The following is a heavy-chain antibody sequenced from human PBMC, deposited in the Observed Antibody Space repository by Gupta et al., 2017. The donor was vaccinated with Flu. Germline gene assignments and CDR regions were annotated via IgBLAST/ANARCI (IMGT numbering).Heavy chain of an antibody. V-gene: IGHV4-34*01. Sequence: QVQLQQWGAGLLKPSETLSLTCAVYGGSFSGYYWSWIRQPPGKGLEWIGEINHSGSTNYNPSLKSRVTISVDTSKNQFSLKLSSVTAADTAVYYCARVYKAQTYYDILTGYRWFDPWGQGTLVTVSS. CDR1: GGSFSGYY. D-gene: IGHD3-9*01. CDR2: INHSGST. J-gene: IGHJ5*02. CDR3: ARVYKAQTYYDILTGYRWFDP.